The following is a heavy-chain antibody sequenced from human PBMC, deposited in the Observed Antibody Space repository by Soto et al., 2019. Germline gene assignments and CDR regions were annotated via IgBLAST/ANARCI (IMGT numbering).Heavy chain of an antibody. CDR2: IWHDGTNK. V-gene: IGHV3-33*01. CDR3: ARPALLVTTFDY. CDR1: GFTFSDYA. Sequence: QEQLVESGGGVVQPGRSLRLSCAASGFTFSDYAMHWVRQAPGKGLEWVAVIWHDGTNKYYADSVKGRFTISRDNSKNTLYLQMNSLRAEGTAVYYCARPALLVTTFDYWGQGTLVTVSS. J-gene: IGHJ4*02. D-gene: IGHD4-17*01.